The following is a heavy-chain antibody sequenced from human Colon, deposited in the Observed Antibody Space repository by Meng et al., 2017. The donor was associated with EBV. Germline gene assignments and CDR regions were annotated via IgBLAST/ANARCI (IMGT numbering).Heavy chain of an antibody. D-gene: IGHD2-21*02. CDR3: ARVGAYCGGDCYHRR. V-gene: IGHV4-4*03. CDR1: GGSLSSRYW. Sequence: QVYVEDSGPDLLNHPGTLSLSCAVCGGSLSSRYWWSWVRQPAGKGLEWIGEIYHSGSINHIPSQKSRVTISVDESNIQFSLRLSSVTAADTAVYYCARVGAYCGGDCYHRRWGQGTLVTVSS. J-gene: IGHJ4*02. CDR2: IYHSGSI.